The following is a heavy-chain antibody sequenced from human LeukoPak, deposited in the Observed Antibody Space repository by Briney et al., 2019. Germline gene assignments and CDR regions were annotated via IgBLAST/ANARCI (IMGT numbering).Heavy chain of an antibody. V-gene: IGHV1-18*01. CDR1: GYTFTSYG. D-gene: IGHD3-22*01. CDR2: ISAYNGNT. J-gene: IGHJ1*01. CDR3: ARRVVITGAEYFQH. Sequence: ASVKVSCKASGYTFTSYGISWVRQAPGQGLEWMGWISAYNGNTDYAQKLQGRVTMTTDTSTSTAYMELRSLRSDDTAVYYCARRVVITGAEYFQHWGQGTLVTVSS.